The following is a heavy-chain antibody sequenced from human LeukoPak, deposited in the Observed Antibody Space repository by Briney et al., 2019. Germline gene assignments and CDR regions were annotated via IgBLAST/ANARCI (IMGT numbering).Heavy chain of an antibody. CDR2: IVVGSGNT. CDR3: AAGPGEYNLYFRWFDYYYMDV. D-gene: IGHD4-23*01. J-gene: IGHJ6*03. CDR1: GFTFTSSA. V-gene: IGHV1-58*02. Sequence: SVKVSCKASGFTFTSSAMQWVRQARGQRLEWIGWIVVGSGNTNYAQKFQERVTITRDMSTSTAYMELSSLRSEDTAVYYCAAGPGEYNLYFRWFDYYYMDVWGKGTTVTVSS.